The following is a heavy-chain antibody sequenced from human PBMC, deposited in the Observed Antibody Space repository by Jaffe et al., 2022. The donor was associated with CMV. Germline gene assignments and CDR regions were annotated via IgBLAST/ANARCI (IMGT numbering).Heavy chain of an antibody. CDR3: AKDIGRSSHNWFDP. V-gene: IGHV3-9*01. J-gene: IGHJ5*02. CDR1: GFTFDDYA. D-gene: IGHD1-26*01. Sequence: EVQLVESGGGLVQPGRSLRLSCAASGFTFDDYAMHWVRQAPGKGLEWVSGITWNSGRIDYADSVKGRFAISRDNAKNSLYLQMNSLRAEDTALYYCAKDIGRSSHNWFDPWGQGTLVTVSS. CDR2: ITWNSGRI.